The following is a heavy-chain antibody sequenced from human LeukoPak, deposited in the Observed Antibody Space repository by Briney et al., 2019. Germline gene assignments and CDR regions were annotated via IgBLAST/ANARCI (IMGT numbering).Heavy chain of an antibody. CDR2: ISGSGGST. Sequence: GGSLRLSCAASGFTFSTYNMNWVRQAPGKGLEWVSAISGSGGSTYYADSVKGRFTISRDNSKNTLYLQMNSLRAEDTAVYYCAKNRPLRLGAYDYWGQGTLVTVSS. D-gene: IGHD3-16*01. CDR1: GFTFSTYN. V-gene: IGHV3-23*01. CDR3: AKNRPLRLGAYDY. J-gene: IGHJ4*02.